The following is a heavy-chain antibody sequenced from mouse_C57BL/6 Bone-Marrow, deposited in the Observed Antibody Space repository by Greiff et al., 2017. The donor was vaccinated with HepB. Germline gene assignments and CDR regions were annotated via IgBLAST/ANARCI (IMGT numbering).Heavy chain of an antibody. V-gene: IGHV1-20*01. D-gene: IGHD2-3*01. CDR3: ARWDDGYPAWFAY. CDR2: INPYNGDT. CDR1: GYSFTGYF. J-gene: IGHJ3*01. Sequence: EVQLQQSGPELVKPGDSVKISCKASGYSFTGYFMNWVMQSHGKSLEWIGRINPYNGDTFYNQKFKGKATLTVDKSSSTAHMELRSLTSEDSAVYYCARWDDGYPAWFAYWGQGTLVTVSA.